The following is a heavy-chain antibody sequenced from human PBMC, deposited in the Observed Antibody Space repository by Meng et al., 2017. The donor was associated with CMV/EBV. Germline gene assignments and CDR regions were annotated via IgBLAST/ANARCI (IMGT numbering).Heavy chain of an antibody. J-gene: IGHJ6*02. CDR2: ISPNNGGT. Sequence: ASVKVSCKASGYTFTDYRMHWVRQAPGQGLEWMGWISPNNGGTNYVQKFQGRVTMTRDTSISTAYLELNRLTYDDTAVYYCARDQVDTYYDFWSGYYKGGGMDVWGQGTTVTVSS. V-gene: IGHV1-2*02. CDR3: ARDQVDTYYDFWSGYYKGGGMDV. D-gene: IGHD3-3*01. CDR1: GYTFTDYR.